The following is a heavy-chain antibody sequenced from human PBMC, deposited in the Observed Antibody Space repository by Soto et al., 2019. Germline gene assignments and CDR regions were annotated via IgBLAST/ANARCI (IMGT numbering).Heavy chain of an antibody. J-gene: IGHJ6*02. CDR3: TRDRSAPNSIGGAPTHYYYYDGMDV. Sequence: EVQLVESGGGLVKPGRSLRLSCTASGFTFGDYAMSWFRQAPGKGLEWVGFIRSKAYGGTTEYAASVKGRFTISRDDSKSNAYQQMNSLKTEDTAVYYCTRDRSAPNSIGGAPTHYYYYDGMDVWGQGTTVTVSS. D-gene: IGHD1-26*01. CDR2: IRSKAYGGTT. V-gene: IGHV3-49*05. CDR1: GFTFGDYA.